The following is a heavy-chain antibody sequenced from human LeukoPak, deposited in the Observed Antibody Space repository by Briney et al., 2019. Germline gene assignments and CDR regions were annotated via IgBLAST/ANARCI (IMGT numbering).Heavy chain of an antibody. Sequence: PSETLSLTCTVSGGSISSYYWSWIRQPAGKGLEWIGRIYTSGSTNYNPSLKSRVTMSVDTSKNQFSLKLSSVTAADTAVYYCARAHYYDFWSAETDAFDIWGQGTVVTVSS. J-gene: IGHJ3*02. V-gene: IGHV4-4*07. CDR1: GGSISSYY. D-gene: IGHD3-3*01. CDR3: ARAHYYDFWSAETDAFDI. CDR2: IYTSGST.